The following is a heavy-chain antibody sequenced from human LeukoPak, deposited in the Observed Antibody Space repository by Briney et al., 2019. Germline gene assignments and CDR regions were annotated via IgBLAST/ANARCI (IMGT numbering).Heavy chain of an antibody. CDR1: GFTVSSNY. Sequence: PGGSLRLSCAASGFTVSSNYMSWLRQAPGKLLEWVTVIYSGCNTYYTASVKGRFTISRDNSKNTLYLQMNSLRAEDTAMYYCAATNRDGSGSYIWFWGQGTLVTVSS. D-gene: IGHD3-10*01. CDR2: IYSGCNT. CDR3: AATNRDGSGSYIWF. V-gene: IGHV3-66*01. J-gene: IGHJ4*02.